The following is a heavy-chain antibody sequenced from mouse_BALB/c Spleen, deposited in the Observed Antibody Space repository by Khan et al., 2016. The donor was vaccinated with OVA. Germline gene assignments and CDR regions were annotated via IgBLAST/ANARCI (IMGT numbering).Heavy chain of an antibody. CDR2: IWGGGST. CDR1: GFSLSRYS. J-gene: IGHJ1*01. CDR3: ARNHYWGGCWCFDV. D-gene: IGHD4-1*01. Sequence: QVQLKQSGPGLVAPSQSLSITCTVSGFSLSRYSVHWVRQPPGKGLEWLGMIWGGGSTDYNSALKSRLSISMDNSNSHVFLKMNRLQNADTAMYYGARNHYWGGCWCFDVWGAVTTVTVSS. V-gene: IGHV2-6-4*01.